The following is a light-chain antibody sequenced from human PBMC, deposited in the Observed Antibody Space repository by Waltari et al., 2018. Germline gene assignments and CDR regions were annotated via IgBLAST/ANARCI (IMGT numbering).Light chain of an antibody. J-gene: IGKJ4*01. CDR1: QSISSY. CDR2: AAS. CDR3: QQSYSTPLT. Sequence: DIQMTQSPSSLSASVGDRVTITCRASQSISSYLNWYQQKPGKAPKPRNYAASSLQSGVPSRISGSGSGTDFTLTISSLQPEDFATYYCQQSYSTPLTFGGGTKVEIK. V-gene: IGKV1-39*01.